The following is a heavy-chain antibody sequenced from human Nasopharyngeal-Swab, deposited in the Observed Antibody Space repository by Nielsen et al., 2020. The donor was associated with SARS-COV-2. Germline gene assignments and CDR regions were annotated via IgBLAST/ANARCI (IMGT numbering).Heavy chain of an antibody. CDR2: INGDGSSL. V-gene: IGHV3-74*01. D-gene: IGHD1-26*01. CDR1: GFTFSNYR. CDR3: ARAGGVSSAEYFQH. Sequence: GGSLRLSCAASGFTFSNYRMHWVRQAQGKGLVWVSRINGDGSSLNYVDFVKGRFTISRDNAKNSLYLQMNSLRAEDTAVYYCARAGGVSSAEYFQHWGKGTLVTVSS. J-gene: IGHJ1*01.